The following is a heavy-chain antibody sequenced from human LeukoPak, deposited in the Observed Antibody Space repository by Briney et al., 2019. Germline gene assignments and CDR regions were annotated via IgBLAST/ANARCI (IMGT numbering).Heavy chain of an antibody. V-gene: IGHV4-39*07. J-gene: IGHJ5*02. CDR3: ARDRYDILTGYRRGTNWFDP. CDR2: IYYSGST. CDR1: GGSISSSSYY. D-gene: IGHD3-9*01. Sequence: SETLSLTCTVSGGSISSSSYYWGWIRQPPGKGLEWIGSIYYSGSTYYNPSLKSRVTISVDTSKNQFSLKLSSVTAADTAVYYCARDRYDILTGYRRGTNWFDPWGQGTLVTVSS.